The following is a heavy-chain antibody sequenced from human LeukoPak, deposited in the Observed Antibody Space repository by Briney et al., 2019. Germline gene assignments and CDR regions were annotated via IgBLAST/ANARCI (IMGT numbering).Heavy chain of an antibody. CDR2: IDPSDSYT. V-gene: IGHV5-10-1*01. CDR3: ATPLYYYGSGSYWTDAFDI. Sequence: GESLKISCKGSGYSFTSYWISWVRQMPRKGLEWMGRIDPSDSYTNYSPSFQGHVTISADKSISTAYLQWSSLKASDTAMYYCATPLYYYGSGSYWTDAFDIRGQGTMVTVSS. J-gene: IGHJ3*02. CDR1: GYSFTSYW. D-gene: IGHD3-10*01.